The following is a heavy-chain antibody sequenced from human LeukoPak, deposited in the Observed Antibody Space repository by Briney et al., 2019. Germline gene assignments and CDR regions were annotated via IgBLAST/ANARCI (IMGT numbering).Heavy chain of an antibody. CDR3: ASRVLVVITSDAFDI. V-gene: IGHV3-53*01. J-gene: IGHJ3*02. Sequence: GGSLRLSCAASGFTVSSNYMSWVRQAPGKGLEWVSVIYSGGSTYYADSVKGRFTISRDNSKNTLYLQMNSLRAEDTAVYYCASRVLVVITSDAFDIWGQGTMVTVSS. D-gene: IGHD3-22*01. CDR2: IYSGGST. CDR1: GFTVSSNY.